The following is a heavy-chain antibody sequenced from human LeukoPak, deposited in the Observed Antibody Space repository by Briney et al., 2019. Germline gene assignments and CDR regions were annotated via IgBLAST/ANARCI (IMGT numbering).Heavy chain of an antibody. Sequence: SETLSLTCAVYGASFSGYFRNCIRQPPGEGLEWIGEVNHSGSTNCKPSLKSRVTISVATSKNQFSLKLNSVTAADTAVYYCAKSNGYGLVDIWGQGTMVTVSS. CDR1: GASFSGYF. D-gene: IGHD3-10*01. J-gene: IGHJ3*02. CDR3: AKSNGYGLVDI. CDR2: VNHSGST. V-gene: IGHV4-34*01.